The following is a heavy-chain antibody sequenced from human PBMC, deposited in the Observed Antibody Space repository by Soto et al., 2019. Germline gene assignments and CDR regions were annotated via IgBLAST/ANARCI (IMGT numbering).Heavy chain of an antibody. CDR3: AKDFDSDETSHGPNDY. CDR2: ISGSGDAK. J-gene: IGHJ4*02. V-gene: IGHV3-23*01. CDR1: GFSFSSYG. D-gene: IGHD3-22*01. Sequence: GGSLRLSCVASGFSFSSYGMSWVRQAPGKGLEWASIISGSGDAKYYADSVKGRFTISRDNSKNTMYLQMDSLRAEDTAVYYCAKDFDSDETSHGPNDYWGQGTLVTVSS.